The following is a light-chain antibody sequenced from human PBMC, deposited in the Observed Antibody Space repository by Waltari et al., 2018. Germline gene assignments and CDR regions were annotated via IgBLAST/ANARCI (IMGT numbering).Light chain of an antibody. V-gene: IGKV3-15*01. CDR2: GAS. J-gene: IGKJ1*01. CDR3: QQYNNWPWT. CDR1: QSVSSN. Sequence: EIVMTQSPATLSASPGERATLSCRASQSVSSNLAGYQQKPGQAPRLLIYGASTRATGIPARFSGSGSGTEFTLTISSLQSEDFAVYYCQQYNNWPWTFGQGTKVEIK.